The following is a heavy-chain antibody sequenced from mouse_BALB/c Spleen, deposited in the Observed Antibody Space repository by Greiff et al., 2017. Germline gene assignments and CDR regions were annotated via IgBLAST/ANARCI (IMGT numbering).Heavy chain of an antibody. J-gene: IGHJ4*01. V-gene: IGHV5-12-2*01. CDR3: ARFITTATGAMDY. CDR2: ISNGGGST. CDR1: GFTFSSYT. D-gene: IGHD1-2*01. Sequence: EVHLVESGGGLVQPGGSLKLSCAASGFTFSSYTMSWVRQTPEKRLEWVAYISNGGGSTYYPDTVKGRFTISRDNAKNTLYLQMSSLKSEDTAMYYCARFITTATGAMDYWGQGTSVTVSS.